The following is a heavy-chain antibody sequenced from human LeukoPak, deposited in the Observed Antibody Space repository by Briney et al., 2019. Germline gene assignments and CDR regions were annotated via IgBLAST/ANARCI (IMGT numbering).Heavy chain of an antibody. Sequence: PGGSLRLSCEGSGFIFSSFGMHWVRQVPGKGLEWVAFISFDGADKYYADSVEGRFTVSRDNPKSTLHLQLNSLRAEDTAVFYCALQDSYDLPFAFWGQGALVTVSS. CDR1: GFIFSSFG. D-gene: IGHD5-12*01. V-gene: IGHV3-30*03. J-gene: IGHJ4*02. CDR2: ISFDGADK. CDR3: ALQDSYDLPFAF.